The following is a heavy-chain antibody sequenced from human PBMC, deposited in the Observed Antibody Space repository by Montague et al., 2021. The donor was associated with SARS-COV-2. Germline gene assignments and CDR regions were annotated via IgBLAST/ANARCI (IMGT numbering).Heavy chain of an antibody. J-gene: IGHJ3*02. D-gene: IGHD1-26*01. CDR3: ARIWGATRGDAFDI. CDR2: IDWDDDK. CDR1: GFSLSTSGMC. V-gene: IGHV2-70*01. Sequence: PALVNPTQTLTLTCTFSGFSLSTSGMCVSWIRQPPGKALEWLALIDWDDDKYYSTSLKTRLTISKDTSKNQVVLTMTIMDPVDTATYYSARIWGATRGDAFDIWGQGTMVTVSS.